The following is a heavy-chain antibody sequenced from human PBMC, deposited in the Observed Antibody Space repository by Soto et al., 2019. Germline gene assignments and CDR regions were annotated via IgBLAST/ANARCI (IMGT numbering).Heavy chain of an antibody. Sequence: PVGSLNLSCAAAGLTFSSHGRHWGCQTPGRGLEWVAVISYYASNKDYAASVKGRFTISRDSSKNTLYLQMNSLRAEDTAVYYCAKDRNIVSTLFPEYYFDYWGQGLQVTVSS. D-gene: IGHD5-12*01. V-gene: IGHV3-30*18. CDR2: ISYYASNK. CDR3: AKDRNIVSTLFPEYYFDY. J-gene: IGHJ4*02. CDR1: GLTFSSHG.